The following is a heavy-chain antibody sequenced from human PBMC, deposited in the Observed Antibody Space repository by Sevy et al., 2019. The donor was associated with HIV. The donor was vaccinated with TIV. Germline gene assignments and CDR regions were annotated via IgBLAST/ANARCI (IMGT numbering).Heavy chain of an antibody. CDR3: TRALATVVTPEYYFDY. V-gene: IGHV3-49*03. J-gene: IGHJ4*02. Sequence: GGFLRLSCTASGFTFGDYAMSWFRQAPGKGLEWVAFIRRNSYEPYGGTTEYAASVKGRFTISRDDSKSIAYLQMNSLKTEDTAFYYCTRALATVVTPEYYFDYWGQGTLVTVSS. CDR1: GFTFGDYA. D-gene: IGHD4-17*01. CDR2: IRRNSYEPYGGTT.